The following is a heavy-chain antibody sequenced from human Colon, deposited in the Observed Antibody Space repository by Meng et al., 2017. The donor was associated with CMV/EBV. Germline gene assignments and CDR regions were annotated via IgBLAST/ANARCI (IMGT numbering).Heavy chain of an antibody. Sequence: ASVKVSCKASGYTFTSYGISWVRQAPGQGLEWMGWISAYNGNANYAQKLQGRVTMTTDTSTSTAYMELRSLRSDDTAVYYCARGSITIFGVVRMDVWGQGTTVTVSS. CDR1: GYTFTSYG. J-gene: IGHJ6*02. V-gene: IGHV1-18*01. D-gene: IGHD3-3*01. CDR3: ARGSITIFGVVRMDV. CDR2: ISAYNGNA.